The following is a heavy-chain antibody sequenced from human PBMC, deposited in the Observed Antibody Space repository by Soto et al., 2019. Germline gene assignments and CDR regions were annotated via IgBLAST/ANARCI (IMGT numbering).Heavy chain of an antibody. CDR3: ASIFHYCSSTSCYTQRGGTSYYYGMDV. CDR2: ISSSGSTI. V-gene: IGHV3-48*03. D-gene: IGHD2-2*02. CDR1: GFTFSSYE. J-gene: IGHJ6*02. Sequence: GGSLRLSCAASGFTFSSYEMNWVRQAPGKGLEWVSYISSSGSTIYYADSVKGRFTISRDNAKNSLYLQMNSLRAEDTAVYYCASIFHYCSSTSCYTQRGGTSYYYGMDVWGQGTTVTVSS.